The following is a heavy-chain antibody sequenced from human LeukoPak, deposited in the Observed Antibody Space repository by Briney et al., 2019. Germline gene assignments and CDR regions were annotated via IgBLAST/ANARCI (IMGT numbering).Heavy chain of an antibody. CDR2: ISHTGGSP. V-gene: IGHV3-23*01. J-gene: IGHJ6*03. CDR3: AKNADRGAYCRGGSCYPYFYYYMDV. Sequence: GGTLRLSCAASGITFSSYGMSWVRQVPGKGLEWVSSISHTGGSPYYADSVKGRFTVSRDNSKNTLYLQMNSLTVEDTAIYYCAKNADRGAYCRGGSCYPYFYYYMDVWGTGTTVIISS. CDR1: GITFSSYG. D-gene: IGHD2-15*01.